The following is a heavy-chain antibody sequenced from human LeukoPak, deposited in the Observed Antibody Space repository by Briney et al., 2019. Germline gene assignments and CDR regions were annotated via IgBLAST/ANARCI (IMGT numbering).Heavy chain of an antibody. V-gene: IGHV3-23*01. CDR1: GFTFSSYA. CDR2: IIGGGDST. CDR3: AKDPYGDSFSY. D-gene: IGHD4-17*01. Sequence: PGGSLRLSCAASGFTFSSYAMSWVRQAPGKGLEWVSAIIGGGDSTYYADSVKGRFTISRDNSKNTLYLQMNSLRAEDTAVYYCAKDPYGDSFSYWGQGTLVTVSS. J-gene: IGHJ4*02.